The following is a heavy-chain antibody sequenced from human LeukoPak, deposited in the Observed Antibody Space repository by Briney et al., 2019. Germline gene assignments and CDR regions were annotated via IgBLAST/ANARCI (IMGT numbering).Heavy chain of an antibody. CDR1: GGSISSYY. Sequence: SETLSLTCNVSGGSISSYYWSWIRQPPGKGLEWIGYIYYSGSTNYNPSLKSRVTISVDTSKNQFSLKLSSVTAADTAVYYCARQRKGYYDSSGYFDYWGQGTLVTVSS. J-gene: IGHJ4*02. V-gene: IGHV4-59*08. D-gene: IGHD3-22*01. CDR2: IYYSGST. CDR3: ARQRKGYYDSSGYFDY.